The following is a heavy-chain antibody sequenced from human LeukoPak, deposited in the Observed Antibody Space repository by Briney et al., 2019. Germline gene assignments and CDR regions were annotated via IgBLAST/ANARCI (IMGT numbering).Heavy chain of an antibody. CDR1: GFTFSSYA. CDR3: ARGLQLLMYAMHV. Sequence: PGRSLRLSCAASGFTFSSYAMHWVRQAPGKGLEWVAVISYEGSNKYYADSVKGRFTISRENSRNTLYLQMNSLRAEDTAVYYCARGLQLLMYAMHVWGQGTTVTVSS. V-gene: IGHV3-30-3*01. CDR2: ISYEGSNK. D-gene: IGHD2-2*01. J-gene: IGHJ6*02.